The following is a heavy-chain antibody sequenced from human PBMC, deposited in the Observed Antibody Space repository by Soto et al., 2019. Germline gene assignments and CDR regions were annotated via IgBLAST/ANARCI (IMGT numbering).Heavy chain of an antibody. V-gene: IGHV3-53*01. J-gene: IGHJ4*02. CDR1: VFTFSSHY. Sequence: PGGSLRLSCAASVFTFSSHYMHWVRQAPGKGLEWVSVIYSGGSTYYADSVKGRFTISRDSSKNTLYLQMNSLRAEDTAVYYCARDQPPEDGYQHVWGQGTLVTVSS. D-gene: IGHD5-12*01. CDR3: ARDQPPEDGYQHV. CDR2: IYSGGST.